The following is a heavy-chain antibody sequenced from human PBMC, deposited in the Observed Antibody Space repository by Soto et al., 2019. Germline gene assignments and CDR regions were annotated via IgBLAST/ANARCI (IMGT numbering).Heavy chain of an antibody. V-gene: IGHV3-53*01. J-gene: IGHJ4*02. CDR3: VQTTGWPGFDF. Sequence: EVQLVESGGGLIQPGGSLRLSCAASGFSVSSKYMTWVRQAPGKGLEWVSVIYGGGTTYYADSVKGRFTISRDNSKNTLYLQMNSLRAEDTAVYYCVQTTGWPGFDFWGQVTLVTVSS. CDR2: IYGGGTT. D-gene: IGHD6-19*01. CDR1: GFSVSSKY.